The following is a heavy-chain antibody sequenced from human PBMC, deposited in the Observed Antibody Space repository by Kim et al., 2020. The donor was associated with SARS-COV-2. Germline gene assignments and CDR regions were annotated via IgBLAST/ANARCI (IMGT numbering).Heavy chain of an antibody. V-gene: IGHV3-21*01. CDR3: ARGGWGIYCSGGSCYSGVDY. Sequence: GGSLRLSCAASGFTFSSYSMNWVRQAPGKGLEWVSSISSSSSYIYYADSVKGRFTISRDNAKNSLYLQMNSLRAEDTAVYYCARGGWGIYCSGGSCYSGVDYWGQGTLVTVSS. D-gene: IGHD2-15*01. J-gene: IGHJ4*02. CDR1: GFTFSSYS. CDR2: ISSSSSYI.